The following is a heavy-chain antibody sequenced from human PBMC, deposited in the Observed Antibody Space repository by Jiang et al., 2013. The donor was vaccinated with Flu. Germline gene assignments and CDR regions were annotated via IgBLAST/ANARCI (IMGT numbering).Heavy chain of an antibody. D-gene: IGHD5-12*01. CDR3: ARDPNPRGYSGYAEAY. CDR1: GFTFSSYE. CDR2: ISSSGSTI. J-gene: IGHJ4*02. Sequence: QLVESGGGLVQPGGSLRLSCAASGFTFSSYEMNWVRQAPGKGLEWVSYISSSGSTIYYADSVKGRFTISRDNAKNSLYLQMNSLRAEDTAVYYCARDPNPRGYSGYAEAYWGQGTLVTVSS. V-gene: IGHV3-48*03.